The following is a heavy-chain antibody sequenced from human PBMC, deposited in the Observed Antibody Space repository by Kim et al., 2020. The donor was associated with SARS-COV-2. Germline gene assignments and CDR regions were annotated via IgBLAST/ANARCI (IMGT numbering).Heavy chain of an antibody. D-gene: IGHD5-12*01. J-gene: IGHJ4*02. CDR3: ASGWLRSMSTFDY. Sequence: ASVKVSCKASVYTFTSYGISWVRQAPGQVLELMGWISAYNGNTNYAQKLQGRVTMTTYTSTSTAYMELRSQTSDDTAVYYCASGWLRSMSTFDYWGQGNLVTVSS. V-gene: IGHV1-18*01. CDR1: VYTFTSYG. CDR2: ISAYNGNT.